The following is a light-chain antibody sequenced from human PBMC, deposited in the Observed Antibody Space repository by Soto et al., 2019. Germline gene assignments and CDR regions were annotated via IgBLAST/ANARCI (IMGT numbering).Light chain of an antibody. Sequence: DVVLTQSPLSLPVTLGQPASISCRSSQSLVYSNGNTYLNWFHQRPGQSPRRLIYKVSTRDSGVPDRFSGSGSGTDFTLTISRVEAEDVGVYYCMQGTHWITFGQGTRLEIK. CDR3: MQGTHWIT. CDR1: QSLVYSNGNTY. V-gene: IGKV2-30*01. CDR2: KVS. J-gene: IGKJ5*01.